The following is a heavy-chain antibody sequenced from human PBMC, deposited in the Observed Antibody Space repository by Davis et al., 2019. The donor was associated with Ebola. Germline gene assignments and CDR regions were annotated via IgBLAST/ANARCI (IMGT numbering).Heavy chain of an antibody. Sequence: GESLKISCAASGFSFSSYWMSWVRQAPGKGLEWVANIKPDGSEQKYVDSVKGRFTISRDNAKNSLYLQMNSLRVEDTAVYYCARDVGVVPAAMTLDVWGPGTTVTVSS. J-gene: IGHJ6*02. CDR1: GFSFSSYW. D-gene: IGHD2-2*01. V-gene: IGHV3-7*01. CDR3: ARDVGVVPAAMTLDV. CDR2: IKPDGSEQ.